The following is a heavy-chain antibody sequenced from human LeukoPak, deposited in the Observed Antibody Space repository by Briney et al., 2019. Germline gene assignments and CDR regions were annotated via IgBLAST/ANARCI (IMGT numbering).Heavy chain of an antibody. D-gene: IGHD3-10*01. V-gene: IGHV4-59*01. Sequence: SETLSLTCSDSGGPLSTYTWSWVRQSPGKGLEWIGYIYHGGTTNYSPSLKSRATISAHTARNQFSLRLRSVTAADTAIYYCARDTSVGSGMQYWGQGTLVSVSS. CDR2: IYHGGTT. J-gene: IGHJ4*02. CDR1: GGPLSTYT. CDR3: ARDTSVGSGMQY.